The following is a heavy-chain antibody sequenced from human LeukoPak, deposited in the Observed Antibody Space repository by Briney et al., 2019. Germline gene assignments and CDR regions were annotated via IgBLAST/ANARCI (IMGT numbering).Heavy chain of an antibody. CDR2: INPSGGST. CDR3: ARGGGIDSSGYRYYFDY. Sequence: ASVKVSCKASGYTFTSYYMHWVRQPPGQGLEWMGIINPSGGSTSYAQKFQGRVTMTRDMSTSTVYMELSSLRSEDTAVYYCARGGGIDSSGYRYYFDYWGQGTLVTVSS. V-gene: IGHV1-46*01. J-gene: IGHJ4*02. D-gene: IGHD3-22*01. CDR1: GYTFTSYY.